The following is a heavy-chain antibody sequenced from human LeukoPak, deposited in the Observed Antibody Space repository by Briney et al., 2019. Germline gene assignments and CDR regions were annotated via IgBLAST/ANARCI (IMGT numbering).Heavy chain of an antibody. CDR2: IYYSGST. CDR3: ARREGSGSPFQH. J-gene: IGHJ1*01. V-gene: IGHV4-59*08. CDR1: GGSISTYY. D-gene: IGHD2-15*01. Sequence: PSETLSLTCTVSGGSISTYYWSWIRHPPGKGLEWIGSIYYSGSTNYNPSLKSRVTISVDTSKNQVSLKLSSVTAADTAVFYCARREGSGSPFQHWGQGTLVTVSS.